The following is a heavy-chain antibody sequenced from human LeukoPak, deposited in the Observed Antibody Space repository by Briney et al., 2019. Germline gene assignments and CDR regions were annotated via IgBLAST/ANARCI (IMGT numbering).Heavy chain of an antibody. V-gene: IGHV3-66*01. CDR2: IHSGGAT. Sequence: GGSLRLSCAASGFTVSSSYMSWVRQAPGKGLEWVSVIHSGGATYYADSVKGRFTVSRDNSKNTLYLQMNSLRAEDTAVYYCARDDYYGSSGPPDSWGQGTLVTVSS. D-gene: IGHD3-22*01. CDR1: GFTVSSSY. CDR3: ARDDYYGSSGPPDS. J-gene: IGHJ5*01.